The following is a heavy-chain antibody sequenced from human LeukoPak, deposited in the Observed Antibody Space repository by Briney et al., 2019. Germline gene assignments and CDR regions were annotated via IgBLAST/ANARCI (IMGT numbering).Heavy chain of an antibody. J-gene: IGHJ4*02. V-gene: IGHV1-18*01. D-gene: IGHD3-22*01. CDR2: ISAYNGNT. CDR3: ARVRTTMIVEIFDY. CDR1: GYTFTSYG. Sequence: ASVKVSCKASGYTFTSYGISWVRQAPGQGLEWMGWISAYNGNTNYAQKLQGRVTMTTDTSTSTAYMELRSLRSDDTAVYYCARVRTTMIVEIFDYWGQGTQVTVSS.